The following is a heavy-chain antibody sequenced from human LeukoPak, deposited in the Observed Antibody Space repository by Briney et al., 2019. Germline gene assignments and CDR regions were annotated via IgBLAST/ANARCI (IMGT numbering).Heavy chain of an antibody. CDR2: ISGSGGST. J-gene: IGHJ4*02. V-gene: IGHV3-23*01. CDR3: AKGTHSGYDYFDY. D-gene: IGHD5-12*01. CDR1: GFTFSSYA. Sequence: GGSLRLSCAASGFTFSSYAMSWVRQAPGKGLEWVSAISGSGGSTYYADSVKGRFTIPRDNSKNTLYLQMNSLRAEDTAVYYCAKGTHSGYDYFDYWGQGTLVSVSS.